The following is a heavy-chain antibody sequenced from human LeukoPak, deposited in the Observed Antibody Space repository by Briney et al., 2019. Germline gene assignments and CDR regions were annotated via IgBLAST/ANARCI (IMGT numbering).Heavy chain of an antibody. CDR1: GYTFTSYY. J-gene: IGHJ6*03. Sequence: GASVKVSCKASGYTFTSYYMHWVRQAPGQGLEWMGIINPSGGSTSYAQKFQGRVTMTRDMSTSTVYMELSSLRSEDTAVYYCARGHNYYDSSGYYYYYYYMDVWGKGTTVTVSS. V-gene: IGHV1-46*01. CDR3: ARGHNYYDSSGYYYYYYYMDV. CDR2: INPSGGST. D-gene: IGHD3-22*01.